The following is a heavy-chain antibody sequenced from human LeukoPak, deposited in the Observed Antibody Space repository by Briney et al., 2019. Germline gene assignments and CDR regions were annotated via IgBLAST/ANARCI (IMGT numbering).Heavy chain of an antibody. Sequence: GGSLRLSCAASGFTFSSYEMTWVRQAPGKGLEWVSYISSSGSTIYYADSVKGRFTTSRDNAKNSLYLQMNSLRAEDTAVYYCARDRRLSSGYYSPLDYWGQGTLVTVSS. CDR1: GFTFSSYE. J-gene: IGHJ4*02. CDR3: ARDRRLSSGYYSPLDY. V-gene: IGHV3-48*03. D-gene: IGHD3-22*01. CDR2: ISSSGSTI.